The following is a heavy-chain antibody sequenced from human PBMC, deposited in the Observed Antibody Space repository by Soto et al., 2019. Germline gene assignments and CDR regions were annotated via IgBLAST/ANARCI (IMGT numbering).Heavy chain of an antibody. CDR1: GYSFTSYW. D-gene: IGHD2-2*01. CDR3: ARHLTVPPYYYYGMDV. V-gene: IGHV5-51*01. Sequence: GEPLKISCKGSGYSFTSYWSGWVRQMPGKGLEWMGIIYPGDSDTRYSPSFQRQVTISADKSLSTAYLQWSRLKASDTAMYYCARHLTVPPYYYYGMDVWGQGNTVTVSS. CDR2: IYPGDSDT. J-gene: IGHJ6*02.